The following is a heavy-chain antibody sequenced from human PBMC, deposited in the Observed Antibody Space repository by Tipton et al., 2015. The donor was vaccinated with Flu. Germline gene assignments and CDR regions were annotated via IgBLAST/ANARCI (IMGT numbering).Heavy chain of an antibody. D-gene: IGHD3-16*01. V-gene: IGHV1-69*01. CDR2: IIPIFGTA. CDR3: ARDGNRWGNFDY. J-gene: IGHJ4*02. CDR1: GGTFSSYA. Sequence: QSGPEVKKPGSSVKVSCKASGGTFSSYAISWVRQAPGQGLEWMGGIIPIFGTANYAQKFQGRVTITADESTSTAYMELSSLRSEDTAVYYCARDGNRWGNFDYWGQGTLVTVSS.